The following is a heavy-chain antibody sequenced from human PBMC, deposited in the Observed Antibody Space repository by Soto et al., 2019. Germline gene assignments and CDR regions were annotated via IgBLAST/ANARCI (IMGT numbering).Heavy chain of an antibody. CDR1: AGSIRSYY. Sequence: SETLSLTCTVSAGSIRSYYWSWIRQPPGKGLEWIGYIYYSGSTNYNPSLKSRVTISVDTSKNQFSLRLSSVTAADTAVYYCGSRTGFSAKYAMDVWGQGTTVTVSS. CDR3: GSRTGFSAKYAMDV. V-gene: IGHV4-59*08. D-gene: IGHD7-27*01. J-gene: IGHJ6*02. CDR2: IYYSGST.